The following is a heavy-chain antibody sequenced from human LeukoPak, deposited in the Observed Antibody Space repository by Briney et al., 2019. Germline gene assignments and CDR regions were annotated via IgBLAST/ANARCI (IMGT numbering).Heavy chain of an antibody. Sequence: VASVKVSCKASGYTFTSYYMHWVRQAPGQGLEWMGWINPNSGGTNYAQKFQGRVTMTTDTSTSTAYMELRSLRSDDTAVYYCARDGPLWFGEYQGGENFDYWGQGTLVTVSS. CDR1: GYTFTSYY. CDR2: INPNSGGT. CDR3: ARDGPLWFGEYQGGENFDY. D-gene: IGHD3-10*01. J-gene: IGHJ4*02. V-gene: IGHV1-2*02.